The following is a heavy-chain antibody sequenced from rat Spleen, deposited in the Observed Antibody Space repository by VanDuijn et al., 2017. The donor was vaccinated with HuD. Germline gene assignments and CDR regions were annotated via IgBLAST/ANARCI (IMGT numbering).Heavy chain of an antibody. CDR3: ARHHYDGYYHGPVLGVMDA. V-gene: IGHV5S23*01. CDR1: GFTFSSFA. CDR2: ISPSGGST. Sequence: EVQLVESGGGLVQPGRSLKLSCAASGFTFSSFAMAWVRQAPKKGLEWVASISPSGGSTYYRDSVKGRFTVSRDNAKSTLYLQMDSLRFEDTASYYCARHHYDGYYHGPVLGVMDAWGQGASVTVSS. D-gene: IGHD1-12*03. J-gene: IGHJ4*01.